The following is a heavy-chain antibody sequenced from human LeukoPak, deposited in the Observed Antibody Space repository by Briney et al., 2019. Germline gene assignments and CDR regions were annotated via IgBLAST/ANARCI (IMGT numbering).Heavy chain of an antibody. CDR2: IYYSGST. CDR1: GGSISSYY. J-gene: IGHJ4*02. CDR3: ARGYCSSTSCYRQVGY. V-gene: IGHV4-59*01. D-gene: IGHD2-2*02. Sequence: SETLSLTCTVSGGSISSYYWSWIRQPPGKGLEWIGYIYYSGSTSYNPSLKSRVTISVDTSKNQFSLKLSSVTAADTAVYYCARGYCSSTSCYRQVGYWGQGTLVTVSS.